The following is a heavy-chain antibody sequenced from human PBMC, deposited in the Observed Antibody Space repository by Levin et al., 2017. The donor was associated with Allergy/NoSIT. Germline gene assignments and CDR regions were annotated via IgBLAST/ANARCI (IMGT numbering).Heavy chain of an antibody. V-gene: IGHV1-18*01. D-gene: IGHD3-3*01. Sequence: GESLKISCKASGYNFTNYGISWVRQAPGQGLEWMGWISAYNGNTNYAQKFQGRVTMTIQTSTNTAYMELRSLRSDDTAVHYCARVGIDFWGVYQKSWGYMDVWGQGTTVTVSS. CDR1: GYNFTNYG. CDR2: ISAYNGNT. J-gene: IGHJ6*03. CDR3: ARVGIDFWGVYQKSWGYMDV.